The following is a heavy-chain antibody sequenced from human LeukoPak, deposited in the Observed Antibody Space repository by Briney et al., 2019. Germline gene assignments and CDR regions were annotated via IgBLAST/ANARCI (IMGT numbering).Heavy chain of an antibody. CDR2: IYYSGST. D-gene: IGHD2-2*01. V-gene: IGHV4-59*01. CDR3: ARELPAANYYYYYMDV. CDR1: GGSISSYY. Sequence: SETLSLTCTVSGGSISSYYWSWIRQPPGKGLEWIGYIYYSGSTNYNPSLKSRVSISVDTSKNQFSLKLSSVTAADTAVYYCARELPAANYYYYYMDVWGKGTTVTVSS. J-gene: IGHJ6*03.